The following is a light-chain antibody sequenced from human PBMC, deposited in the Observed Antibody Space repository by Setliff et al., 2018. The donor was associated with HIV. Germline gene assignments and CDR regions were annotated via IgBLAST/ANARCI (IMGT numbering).Light chain of an antibody. CDR2: DVS. CDR1: PSDVGGFTL. CDR3: FSYTNTDTFV. Sequence: QSVLSQPASVSGSPGQSITISCTGTPSDVGGFTLVSWYQKYPDRVPKLIIYDVSKRPSRVSDRFSGSKSANTASLTISGLQAEDEADYFCFSYTNTDTFVFGTGTQLTVL. J-gene: IGLJ1*01. V-gene: IGLV2-23*02.